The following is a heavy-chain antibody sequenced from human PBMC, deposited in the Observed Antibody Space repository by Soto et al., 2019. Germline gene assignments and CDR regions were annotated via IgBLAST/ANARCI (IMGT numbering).Heavy chain of an antibody. V-gene: IGHV4-59*01. J-gene: IGHJ6*02. CDR3: ASGQSGYLGFYYYGMDV. D-gene: IGHD3-3*01. CDR1: GGSISSYY. Sequence: SETLSLTCTVSGGSISSYYWSWIRQPPGKGLEWIGYIYYSGSTNYNPSLKSRVTISVDTSKNQFSLKLSSVTAADTAVYYCASGQSGYLGFYYYGMDVWGQGTTVTVSS. CDR2: IYYSGST.